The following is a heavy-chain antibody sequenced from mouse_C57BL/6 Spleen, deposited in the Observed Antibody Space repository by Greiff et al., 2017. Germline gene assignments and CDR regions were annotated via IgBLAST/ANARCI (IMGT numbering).Heavy chain of an antibody. CDR3: TTCWLAY. CDR2: IGPANGDP. V-gene: IGHV14-4*01. CDR1: GFNIKDDY. Sequence: VPVQPSGAELVRPGASVKLSCTASGFNIKDDYMHWVKQWPEQGLEWIGWIGPANGDPASAATFQGKATITADTASSTAYLQLISLTCEDTAVYYDTTCWLAYWGQGTLVTVSA. J-gene: IGHJ3*01.